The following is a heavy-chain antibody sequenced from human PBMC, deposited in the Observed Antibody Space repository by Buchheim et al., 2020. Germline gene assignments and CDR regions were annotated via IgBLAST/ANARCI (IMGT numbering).Heavy chain of an antibody. Sequence: EVQLLESGGGLVQPGGSLRLSCAASGFTFSNYAMSWVRQAPGKGLEWVSAMSGSGGSKDYADSVKGRFTISRDNSKNTLYLQINSLRAEDTAIYYCAKTRGYSSNLGFDYWGQGTL. CDR1: GFTFSNYA. CDR2: MSGSGGSK. D-gene: IGHD6-19*01. J-gene: IGHJ4*02. V-gene: IGHV3-23*01. CDR3: AKTRGYSSNLGFDY.